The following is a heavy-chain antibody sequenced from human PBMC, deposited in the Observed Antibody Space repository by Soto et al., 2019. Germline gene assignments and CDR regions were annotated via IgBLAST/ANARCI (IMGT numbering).Heavy chain of an antibody. Sequence: SETLSLTCAVSGGSISGSYYYWGWLRQSPGRGPEWIGSVFYTGFTSYNPSLESRVSVSVDTSKNQFSLKLSSVTAADTAVYYCAREIWAIVGATRSGYYGMDVWGQGTTVTVSS. CDR2: VFYTGFT. CDR1: GGSISGSYYY. CDR3: AREIWAIVGATRSGYYGMDV. J-gene: IGHJ6*02. D-gene: IGHD1-26*01. V-gene: IGHV4-39*02.